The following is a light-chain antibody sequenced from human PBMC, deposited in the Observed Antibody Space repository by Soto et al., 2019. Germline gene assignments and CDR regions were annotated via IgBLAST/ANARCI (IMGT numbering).Light chain of an antibody. CDR3: QSYDSSLSF. CDR2: GNS. Sequence: QSVLTQPPSVSGAPGQRVTISCTGSSSNIGAGYDVHWYQQLPGTAPKLPIYGNSNRPSGVPDRFSGSKSGTSASLAITGLQAEDEADYYCQSYDSSLSFFGTGTKVTVL. V-gene: IGLV1-40*01. J-gene: IGLJ1*01. CDR1: SSNIGAGYD.